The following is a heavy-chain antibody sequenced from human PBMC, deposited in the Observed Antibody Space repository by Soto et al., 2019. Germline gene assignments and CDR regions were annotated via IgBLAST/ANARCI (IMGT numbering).Heavy chain of an antibody. D-gene: IGHD6-19*01. J-gene: IGHJ4*02. CDR1: GYTFSGHW. V-gene: IGHV5-10-1*03. CDR3: ARHGAAIWLGY. Sequence: EVQLVQSGAEVKKPGESLTVSCKTSGYTFSGHWISWVRQVPGKGLQWMGNIDPSDSYINYNPAFRGHVTFSVDKSSSTAYLHWRSLGPSDTAIYYCARHGAAIWLGYWGQGTLVTVSS. CDR2: IDPSDSYI.